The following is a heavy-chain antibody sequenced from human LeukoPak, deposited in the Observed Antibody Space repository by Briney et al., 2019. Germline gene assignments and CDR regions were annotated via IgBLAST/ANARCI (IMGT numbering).Heavy chain of an antibody. CDR2: INPNSGGT. D-gene: IGHD1-26*01. Sequence: ASVKVSCKASGYTFTGYYMHWVRQAPGQGLEWMGWINPNSGGTNYAQKFQGRVTMTRDTSISTAYMELNRLRSDDTAVYYCAREGPRISGSPRYWGQGTLVTVSS. CDR1: GYTFTGYY. J-gene: IGHJ4*02. V-gene: IGHV1-2*02. CDR3: AREGPRISGSPRY.